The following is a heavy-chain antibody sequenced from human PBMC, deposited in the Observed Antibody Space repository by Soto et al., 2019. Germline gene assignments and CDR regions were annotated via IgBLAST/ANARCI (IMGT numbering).Heavy chain of an antibody. Sequence: QLVESGGGLVQPGGSLRLSCAASGFTLNNYWMHWVRQAPGMGLVWVSRINGDATSTSYADSVKGRFTISRDNARNTLYLQMNSLRAEDKDLYYCARGDIAAETFFYYYGMDLWGQGTTVTVS. CDR1: GFTLNNYW. CDR3: ARGDIAAETFFYYYGMDL. CDR2: INGDATST. D-gene: IGHD6-13*01. J-gene: IGHJ6*01. V-gene: IGHV3-74*01.